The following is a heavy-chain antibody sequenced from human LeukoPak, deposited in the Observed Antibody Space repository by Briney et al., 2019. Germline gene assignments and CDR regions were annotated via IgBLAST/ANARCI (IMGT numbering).Heavy chain of an antibody. J-gene: IGHJ4*02. Sequence: GGSLRLSCAASGFTFSRYSMNWVRQAPGKGLEWVSSISSSSSYIYYADSVKGRFTISRDNAKNSLYLQMNSLRAEDTAVYYCARTNPGLRESYWGQGTLVTVSS. D-gene: IGHD4-17*01. V-gene: IGHV3-21*01. CDR2: ISSSSSYI. CDR3: ARTNPGLRESY. CDR1: GFTFSRYS.